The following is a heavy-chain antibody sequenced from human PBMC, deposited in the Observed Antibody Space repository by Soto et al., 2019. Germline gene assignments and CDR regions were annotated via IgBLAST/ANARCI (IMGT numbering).Heavy chain of an antibody. CDR2: IIPIFGTA. CDR1: GGTFSSYA. V-gene: IGHV1-69*12. Sequence: QVQLVQSGAEVKKPGSSVKVSCKASGGTFSSYAISWVRQAPGQGLEWMGGIIPIFGTADYAQKSQGRVTITADESTSTAYMELSSRRSEHTAVYYCASHSGSSPEGRYYYGMDVWGQGTTVTVSS. CDR3: ASHSGSSPEGRYYYGMDV. J-gene: IGHJ6*02. D-gene: IGHD1-26*01.